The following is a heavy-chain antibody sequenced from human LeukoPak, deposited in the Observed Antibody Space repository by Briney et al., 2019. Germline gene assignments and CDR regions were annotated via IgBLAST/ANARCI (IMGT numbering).Heavy chain of an antibody. CDR3: ARGVFCSGGSCYLEDNWFDP. CDR2: TYYRSKWYN. D-gene: IGHD2-15*01. V-gene: IGHV6-1*01. Sequence: SQTLSLTCAISGDSFSSNSAAWNWIRQSPSRGLEWLGRTYYRSKWYNDYAVSVKSRITINPDTSKNQFSLQLNSVTPEDTAVYYCARGVFCSGGSCYLEDNWFDPWGQGTLVTVSS. CDR1: GDSFSSNSAA. J-gene: IGHJ5*02.